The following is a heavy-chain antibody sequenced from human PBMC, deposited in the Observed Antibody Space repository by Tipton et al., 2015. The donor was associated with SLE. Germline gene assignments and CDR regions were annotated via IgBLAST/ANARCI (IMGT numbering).Heavy chain of an antibody. J-gene: IGHJ4*02. CDR2: IYPGDSDT. CDR3: ARGRKGEGIGA. Sequence: QLVQSGAEVKKPWHPVKCPRNGHQYRFVGYRLGWARRMRGKGLAWVGIIYPGDSDTRYSPSFEGQVTISADKSISTAYLQWSSLKASDTAMYYCARGRKGEGIGARGEGTRVTVPS. D-gene: IGHD4/OR15-4a*01. CDR1: QYRFVGYR. V-gene: IGHV5-51*03.